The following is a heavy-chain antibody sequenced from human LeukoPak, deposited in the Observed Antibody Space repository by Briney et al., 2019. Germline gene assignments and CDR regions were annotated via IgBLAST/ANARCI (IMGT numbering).Heavy chain of an antibody. V-gene: IGHV4-39*02. J-gene: IGHJ5*02. CDR2: IYYSGST. CDR1: GGSISGSSYY. D-gene: IGHD2-2*01. Sequence: SETLSLTCTVSGGSISGSSYYWGWIRQPPGKGLEWIGSIYYSGSTYYNPSLKSRVTISVDTSKNQFSLKLNSVTATDTAVYYCARDPGEDCSSTSCYSWFDPWGQGTLVTVSS. CDR3: ARDPGEDCSSTSCYSWFDP.